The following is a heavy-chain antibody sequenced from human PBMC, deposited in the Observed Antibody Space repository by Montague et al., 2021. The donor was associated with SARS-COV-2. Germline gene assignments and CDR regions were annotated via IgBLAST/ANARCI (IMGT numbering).Heavy chain of an antibody. CDR1: EFTFSNYG. Sequence: SLRLSCAVSEFTFSNYGMHWVRQAPGKGLEWVALISHDASNKDYADSVKGRFTISRDNSKNTLYLQLNSLRSEDTAVYYCAKDGPYFGSGRAGYFQSWGQGTLVTVST. CDR2: ISHDASNK. J-gene: IGHJ1*01. V-gene: IGHV3-30*18. CDR3: AKDGPYFGSGRAGYFQS. D-gene: IGHD3-10*01.